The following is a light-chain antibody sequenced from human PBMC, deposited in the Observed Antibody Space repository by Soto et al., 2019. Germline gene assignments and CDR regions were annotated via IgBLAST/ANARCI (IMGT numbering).Light chain of an antibody. CDR1: DSIISW. CDR2: NAS. CDR3: QQYMWT. J-gene: IGKJ1*01. V-gene: IGKV1-5*03. Sequence: DIQLAQSPSTLSAFVGDIVTSTCRASDSIISWLAWDQQKPGKAPKLLIYNASNLASGIPSRFSGSGSGTEFTLTISSLQPDDSATYYCQQYMWTFGQGTKVDIK.